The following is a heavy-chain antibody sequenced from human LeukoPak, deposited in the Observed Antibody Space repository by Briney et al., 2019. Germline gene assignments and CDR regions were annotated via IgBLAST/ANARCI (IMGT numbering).Heavy chain of an antibody. CDR2: ISNSGSYT. V-gene: IGHV3-11*06. D-gene: IGHD4-17*01. CDR1: GFSFSDEY. Sequence: GGSLRLSCAASGFSFSDEYMSWIRQAPGKGLEWVSYISNSGSYTNYADSVKGRFTISRDNTKNSLYLQMNSLRAEDTAVYYCARAGYGDPHFDFWGQGTLVTVSS. CDR3: ARAGYGDPHFDF. J-gene: IGHJ4*02.